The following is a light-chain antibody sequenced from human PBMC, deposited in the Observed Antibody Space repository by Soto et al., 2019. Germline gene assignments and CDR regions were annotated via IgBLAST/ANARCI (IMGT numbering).Light chain of an antibody. J-gene: IGKJ4*01. Sequence: DIQMTQSPSSLSASVGDRVTITCRASQYISTYLNWYQQKPGKAPKLLMYAASSSQSGVPSRFSGSASGTAFTLTISSLQPEDFATYYCQQSYTTPLTFGGGTKVEIK. CDR2: AAS. CDR3: QQSYTTPLT. V-gene: IGKV1-39*01. CDR1: QYISTY.